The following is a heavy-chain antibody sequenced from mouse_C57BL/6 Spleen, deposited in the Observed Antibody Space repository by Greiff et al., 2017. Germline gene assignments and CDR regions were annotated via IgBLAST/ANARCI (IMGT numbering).Heavy chain of an antibody. D-gene: IGHD2-4*01. J-gene: IGHJ2*01. CDR2: INPSTGGT. CDR1: GYSFTGYY. Sequence: VQLQQSGPELVKPGASVKISCKASGYSFTGYYMNWVKQSPEKSLEWIGEINPSTGGTTYNQKFKAKATLTVDKSSSTAYMQLKSLTSEDSAVYYCARHDYDDGYYFDYWGQGTTLTVSS. V-gene: IGHV1-42*01. CDR3: ARHDYDDGYYFDY.